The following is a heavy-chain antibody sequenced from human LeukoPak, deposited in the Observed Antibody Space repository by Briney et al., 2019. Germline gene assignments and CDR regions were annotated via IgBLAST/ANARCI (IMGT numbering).Heavy chain of an antibody. Sequence: SETLSLTCTVSGGSLSSTRYYWGWIRQPPGKGLEWIGSIYYSGNTYYNPSLKSRVTISVDTSKNQFSLKLSSVTAADTAVYYCARGILRWFGEYLLSWGQGTLVTVSS. V-gene: IGHV4-39*07. CDR3: ARGILRWFGEYLLS. D-gene: IGHD3-10*01. CDR2: IYYSGNT. CDR1: GGSLSSTRYY. J-gene: IGHJ4*02.